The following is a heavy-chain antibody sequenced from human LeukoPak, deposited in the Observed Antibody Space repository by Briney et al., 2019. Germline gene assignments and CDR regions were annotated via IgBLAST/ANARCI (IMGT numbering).Heavy chain of an antibody. J-gene: IGHJ4*02. Sequence: ASVKVSCKASGGTFSSYAINWVRQATGQGLEWMGWMNPNSGNTGYAQKFQGRVTMTRNTSISTAYMELSSLRSEDTAVYYCARGRLDMIVDTGGFDYWGQGTLVTVSS. CDR3: ARGRLDMIVDTGGFDY. CDR2: MNPNSGNT. CDR1: GGTFSSYA. D-gene: IGHD3-22*01. V-gene: IGHV1-8*02.